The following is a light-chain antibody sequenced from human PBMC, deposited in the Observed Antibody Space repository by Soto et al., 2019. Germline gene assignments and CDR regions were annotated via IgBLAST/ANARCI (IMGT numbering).Light chain of an antibody. J-gene: IGKJ5*01. V-gene: IGKV3-11*01. CDR1: QSVSSN. CDR3: QQRSNWPPIT. CDR2: DAS. Sequence: EIVLTQSPATLSLSPGEGATLSCRASQSVSSNLAWYQQKPGQAPRLLIYDASNRATGIPARFSGSGSGTDFTLTISSLEPEDFAVYYCQQRSNWPPITFGQGTRLEIK.